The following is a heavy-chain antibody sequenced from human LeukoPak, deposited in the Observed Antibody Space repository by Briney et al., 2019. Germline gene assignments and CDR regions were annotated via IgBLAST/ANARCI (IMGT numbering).Heavy chain of an antibody. CDR2: INHSGST. Sequence: SETLSLTCAVYGGSFSGYYWSWIRQPPGKGLEWIGEINHSGSTNYNPSLKSRVTISVDTSKNQFSLKLSSVTAADTAVYYCACDYGDYNAFDPWGQGTLVTVSS. V-gene: IGHV4-34*01. D-gene: IGHD4-17*01. CDR1: GGSFSGYY. J-gene: IGHJ5*02. CDR3: ACDYGDYNAFDP.